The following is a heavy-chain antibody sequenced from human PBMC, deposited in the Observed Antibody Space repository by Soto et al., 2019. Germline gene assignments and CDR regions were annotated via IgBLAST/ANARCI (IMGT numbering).Heavy chain of an antibody. CDR3: ARGRAYYDSSGYFDY. CDR2: TYYRSKWYN. CDR1: GDSVSSNSAA. D-gene: IGHD3-22*01. V-gene: IGHV6-1*01. J-gene: IGHJ4*02. Sequence: SQTLSLTCAISGDSVSSNSAAWNWIRQSPSRGLEWLGRTYYRSKWYNDYAVSVKSRITINPDTSKNQFSLQLNSVTPEDAAVYYCARGRAYYDSSGYFDYWGQGTLVTVSS.